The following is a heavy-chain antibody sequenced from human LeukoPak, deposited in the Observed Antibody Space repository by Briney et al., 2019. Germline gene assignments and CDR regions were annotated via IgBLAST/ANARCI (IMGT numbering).Heavy chain of an antibody. CDR3: ARQGVVGTNFDY. CDR2: MYYSGTT. CDR1: GGSISSYY. D-gene: IGHD2-15*01. V-gene: IGHV4-59*08. Sequence: SETLSLTCTVSGGSISSYYWSWIRQPPGKGLEWIGHMYYSGTTNKNPSLKSRVTISIDTSKSQFSLKLSSVTAADTALYYCARQGVVGTNFDYWGQGTLVTVSS. J-gene: IGHJ4*02.